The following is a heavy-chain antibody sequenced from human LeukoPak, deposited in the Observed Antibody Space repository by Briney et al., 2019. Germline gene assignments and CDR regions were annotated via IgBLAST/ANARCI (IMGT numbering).Heavy chain of an antibody. CDR2: INHSGST. V-gene: IGHV4-34*01. D-gene: IGHD3-10*01. J-gene: IGHJ4*02. CDR3: ARFGDYGSGSYYEFDY. Sequence: SETLSLTCAVYGGSFSGYYWSWIRQPPGKGLEWIGEINHSGSTHYNPSLKSRATISVDTSKNQFSLKLSSVTAADTAVYYCARFGDYGSGSYYEFDYWGQGTLVTVSS. CDR1: GGSFSGYY.